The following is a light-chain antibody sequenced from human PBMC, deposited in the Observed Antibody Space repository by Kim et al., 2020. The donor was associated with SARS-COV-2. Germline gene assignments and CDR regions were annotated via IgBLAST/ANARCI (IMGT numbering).Light chain of an antibody. CDR2: NAS. V-gene: IGKV3-15*01. CDR1: QSVSIH. Sequence: PPGESATLSCRASQSVSIHLALYQQKPGQAPRLLIYNASTRATGIPARFSGSGSGTEFTLTIISLQSEDSAIYYCQQYRNWPPLTFGGGTKVDIK. J-gene: IGKJ4*01. CDR3: QQYRNWPPLT.